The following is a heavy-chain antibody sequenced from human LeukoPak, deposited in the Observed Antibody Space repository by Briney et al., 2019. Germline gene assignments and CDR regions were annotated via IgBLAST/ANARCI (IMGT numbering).Heavy chain of an antibody. V-gene: IGHV3-53*01. D-gene: IGHD3-22*01. CDR3: ASSTDDSSGYYILFDY. Sequence: YADSVKGRFTISRDNSKNTLYLQMNSLRAEDTAVYYCASSTDDSSGYYILFDYWGQGTLVTVSS. J-gene: IGHJ4*02.